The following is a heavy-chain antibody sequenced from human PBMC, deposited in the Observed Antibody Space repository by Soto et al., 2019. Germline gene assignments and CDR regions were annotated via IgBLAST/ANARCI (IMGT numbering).Heavy chain of an antibody. J-gene: IGHJ4*02. Sequence: PSETLSLTCTVSGGSISSSTYYWGWIRQPPGQGLEWIGNIYYGGSPYYNPSLKSRVTVSVDTSKNQFSLKLSPVTAADTAVYYCARQSGSGYYTVAYWGQGTLVTVSS. V-gene: IGHV4-39*01. CDR2: IYYGGSP. CDR3: ARQSGSGYYTVAY. D-gene: IGHD3-22*01. CDR1: GGSISSSTYY.